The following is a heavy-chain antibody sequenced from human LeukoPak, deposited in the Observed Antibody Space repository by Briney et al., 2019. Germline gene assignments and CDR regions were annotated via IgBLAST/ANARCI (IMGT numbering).Heavy chain of an antibody. V-gene: IGHV4-39*01. Sequence: SETLSLTCTVSGGSISSTSYYWAWIRQPPGKGLEWIGSDYYSGTTYYNPSLKSRVTISVYTSKNQFSLKLSSVTAADTAVYYCARHNNYGANSMSFDSWGQGTLVTVSS. CDR3: ARHNNYGANSMSFDS. CDR1: GGSISSTSYY. CDR2: DYYSGTT. D-gene: IGHD4-23*01. J-gene: IGHJ4*02.